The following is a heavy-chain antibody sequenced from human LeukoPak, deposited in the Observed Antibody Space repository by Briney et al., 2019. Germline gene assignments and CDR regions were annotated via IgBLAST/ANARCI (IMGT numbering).Heavy chain of an antibody. J-gene: IGHJ3*01. D-gene: IGHD3-3*01. Sequence: PGGSLRLSCAASGFTFSDYAMHWVRQAPGKGLEWVAVLSYGGTNKYYADSVKGRFNLSRDNSKNTMFLQMNSLRAEDTAVYHCARDRSGYANYAFDFWGQGTMVTVSS. CDR2: LSYGGTNK. CDR3: ARDRSGYANYAFDF. CDR1: GFTFSDYA. V-gene: IGHV3-30-3*01.